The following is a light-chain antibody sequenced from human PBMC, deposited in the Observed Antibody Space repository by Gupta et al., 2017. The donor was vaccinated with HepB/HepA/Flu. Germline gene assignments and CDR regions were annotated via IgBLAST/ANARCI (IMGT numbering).Light chain of an antibody. V-gene: IGKV3-20*01. Sequence: EVVLTQSPGILSLSPGARATLSSRASQTIRSSNLAWYQQKPGQAPRLLIYGASSRVTGIPDRFSGSGSGTDCTLTINVLQPEDFAVYFGQHHAPSRTFGQGTKLEVK. CDR3: QHHAPSRT. J-gene: IGKJ1*01. CDR2: GAS. CDR1: QTIRSSN.